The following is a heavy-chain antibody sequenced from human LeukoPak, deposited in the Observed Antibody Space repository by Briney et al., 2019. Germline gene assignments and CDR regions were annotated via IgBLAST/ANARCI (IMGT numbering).Heavy chain of an antibody. J-gene: IGHJ4*02. CDR1: GGSISSYY. CDR2: IYYSGST. Sequence: KPSETLSLTCTVSGGSISSYYWSWIRQPPGKGLEWIGYIYYSGSTNYNPSLKSRVTISVDTSKNQFSLKLSSVTAADTAVYYCASLYSGSYDAGSDYWGQGTLVTVSS. CDR3: ASLYSGSYDAGSDY. D-gene: IGHD1-26*01. V-gene: IGHV4-59*12.